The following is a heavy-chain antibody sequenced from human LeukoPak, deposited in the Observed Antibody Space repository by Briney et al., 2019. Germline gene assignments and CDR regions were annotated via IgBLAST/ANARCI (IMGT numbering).Heavy chain of an antibody. CDR2: IYHSGST. Sequence: NPSQTLSLTCTVSGGSFSSGGNYWSWIRQPPGKALAWIGYIYHSGSTYYNPSLKSRVTISVDRSKNQFSLKLSSVTAADTAVYYCLGQGFWDRGAFDIWGQGTMVTVSS. D-gene: IGHD3-16*01. CDR3: LGQGFWDRGAFDI. J-gene: IGHJ3*02. V-gene: IGHV4-30-2*01. CDR1: GGSFSSGGNY.